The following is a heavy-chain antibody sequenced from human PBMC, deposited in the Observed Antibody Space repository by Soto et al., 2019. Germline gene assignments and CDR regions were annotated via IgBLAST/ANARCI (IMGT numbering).Heavy chain of an antibody. D-gene: IGHD3-9*01. V-gene: IGHV4-39*01. CDR3: ASYELLTVYFPQYLFDY. CDR2: IYYSGSS. Sequence: QLQLQESGPGLVKPSETLSLTCSVSGDSISSSNYYWGWIRQPPGKGPEWIGSIYYSGSSYYNPSLKSRVSMSLEMSKNQFSLRLSSVTAADTAVYYSASYELLTVYFPQYLFDYWGQGTLVTVSS. J-gene: IGHJ4*02. CDR1: GDSISSSNYY.